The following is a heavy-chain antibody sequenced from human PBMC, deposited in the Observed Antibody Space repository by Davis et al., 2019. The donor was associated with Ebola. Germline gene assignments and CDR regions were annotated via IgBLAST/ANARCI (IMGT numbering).Heavy chain of an antibody. Sequence: PSETLSLTCTVSGGSMTNYYWSWIRQPPGKGLEWIGHVYYTGITNYNPSLRSRVAISVDTSKNQFSLKVTSVTAADTAVYYCARDTYYSGSGSYFGDTFDSWGQGTTVIVSS. V-gene: IGHV4-59*01. J-gene: IGHJ3*01. D-gene: IGHD3-10*01. CDR1: GGSMTNYY. CDR3: ARDTYYSGSGSYFGDTFDS. CDR2: VYYTGIT.